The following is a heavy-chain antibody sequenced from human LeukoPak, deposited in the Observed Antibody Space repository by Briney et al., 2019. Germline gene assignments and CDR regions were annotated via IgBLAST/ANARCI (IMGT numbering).Heavy chain of an antibody. V-gene: IGHV3-7*01. CDR3: ATAVSVAGDS. J-gene: IGHJ5*01. CDR1: GFIFSTNW. CDR2: IKPDGSET. Sequence: PGGSLRLSCAASGFIFSTNWMSWSRQAPGKGLEWVAHIKPDGSETYYVDSVKGRFTISRDNAKNSLYLQMYSLRADDTAVYYCATAVSVAGDSWGQGTLVTVSS. D-gene: IGHD6-19*01.